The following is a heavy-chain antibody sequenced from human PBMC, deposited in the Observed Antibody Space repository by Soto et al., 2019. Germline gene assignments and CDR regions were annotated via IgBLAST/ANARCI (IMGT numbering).Heavy chain of an antibody. Sequence: PSETLSLTCAVYGGSFSGYYWSWIRQPPGKGLEWIGEINHSGSTNYNPSLKSRVTISVDTSKNQFSLKLSSVTAADTAVYYCARVYYYGSGSYFPPKYYYYYYGMDVWGQGTTVTVSS. V-gene: IGHV4-34*01. CDR2: INHSGST. CDR1: GGSFSGYY. CDR3: ARVYYYGSGSYFPPKYYYYYYGMDV. J-gene: IGHJ6*02. D-gene: IGHD3-10*01.